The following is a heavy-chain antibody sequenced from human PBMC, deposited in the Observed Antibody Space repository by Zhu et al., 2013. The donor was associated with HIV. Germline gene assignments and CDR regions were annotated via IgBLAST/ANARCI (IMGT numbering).Heavy chain of an antibody. J-gene: IGHJ4*02. Sequence: VQLVQSGVDVRRLGSLKVSCKASGYTFNSHGISWLRQAPGQGLEWLGWISVYNGHTNYAQNLQGRVTMTTDTSTNTAYLELRSLTSDDTAVYYCARGGCSATSCYNPLDYWGQGTLVTVSS. CDR2: ISVYNGHT. CDR1: GYTFNSHG. V-gene: IGHV1-18*01. D-gene: IGHD2-2*02. CDR3: ARGGCSATSCYNPLDY.